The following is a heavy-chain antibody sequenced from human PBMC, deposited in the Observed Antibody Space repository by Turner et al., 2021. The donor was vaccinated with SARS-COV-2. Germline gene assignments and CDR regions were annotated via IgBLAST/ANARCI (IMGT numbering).Heavy chain of an antibody. CDR2: IYYSGST. D-gene: IGHD1-26*01. Sequence: QLQLQESGPGLVKPSETLSLTCTVSGGSISSSSYYWGWIRQPPGKGLEWLGSIYYSGSTDYNPSLKSRVTISVDTSKNQFSLKLSSVTAADTAVYYCAGEVVVLTTTHYGMDVWGQGTTVTVSS. J-gene: IGHJ6*02. CDR1: GGSISSSSYY. CDR3: AGEVVVLTTTHYGMDV. V-gene: IGHV4-39*01.